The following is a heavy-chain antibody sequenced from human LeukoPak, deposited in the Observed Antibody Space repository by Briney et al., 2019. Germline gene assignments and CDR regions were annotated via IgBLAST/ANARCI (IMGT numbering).Heavy chain of an antibody. CDR3: ARGLDCRSTSCYLDN. J-gene: IGHJ4*02. D-gene: IGHD2-2*01. Sequence: GGSLRLSCAASGFTFTKYWMTWVRQAPGKGLEWVANIKQDGSEKFYVDSVKGRFTISRDNAKNSLDPQINSLGAEDTAVYYCARGLDCRSTSCYLDNWGQGTLVTVSS. CDR2: IKQDGSEK. V-gene: IGHV3-7*01. CDR1: GFTFTKYW.